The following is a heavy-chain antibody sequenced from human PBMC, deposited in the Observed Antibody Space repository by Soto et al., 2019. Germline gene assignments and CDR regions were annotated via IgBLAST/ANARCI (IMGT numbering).Heavy chain of an antibody. J-gene: IGHJ6*02. CDR3: ARGYYGMDV. D-gene: IGHD1-20*01. V-gene: IGHV3-30-3*01. CDR2: ISYDGSNK. Sequence: GGSLRISCAASGFTFSSYAMHWVRQAPGKGLEWLTFISYDGSNKYYADSVKGRFTISRDNSKNTLYLQMNSLRAEDTAVYYCARGYYGMDVWGQGTTVTVSS. CDR1: GFTFSSYA.